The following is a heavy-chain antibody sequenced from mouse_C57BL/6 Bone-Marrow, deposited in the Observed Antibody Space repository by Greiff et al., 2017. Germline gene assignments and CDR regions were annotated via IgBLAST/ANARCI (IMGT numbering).Heavy chain of an antibody. CDR1: GYTFTGYW. CDR3: ARVRNYVYAMDY. D-gene: IGHD2-1*01. J-gene: IGHJ4*01. V-gene: IGHV1-9*01. Sequence: QVQLQPSGAELMKPGASVKLSCKATGYTFTGYWIEWVKQRPGHGLEWLGEILPGSGITNYNEQFKGKATCTADKSSNTAYMQPSSLTTEYSAIYDCARVRNYVYAMDYWGQGTSVTVSS. CDR2: ILPGSGIT.